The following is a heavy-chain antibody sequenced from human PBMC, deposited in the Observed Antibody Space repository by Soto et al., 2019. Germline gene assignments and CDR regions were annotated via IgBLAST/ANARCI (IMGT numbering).Heavy chain of an antibody. CDR1: EFTVSDYD. Sequence: GGSLRLSCTASEFTVSDYDMSWIRQAPGKGLEWVSYISSSSSYTNYADSVKGRFTISRDNAKNSLYLQMNSLRAEDTAVYYCARDSTGTTPDYWGQGTLVTVSS. J-gene: IGHJ4*02. V-gene: IGHV3-11*06. D-gene: IGHD1-7*01. CDR3: ARDSTGTTPDY. CDR2: ISSSSSYT.